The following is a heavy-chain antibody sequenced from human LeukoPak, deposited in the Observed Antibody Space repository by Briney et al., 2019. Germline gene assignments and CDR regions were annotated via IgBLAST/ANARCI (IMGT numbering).Heavy chain of an antibody. Sequence: SETLSLTCTVSGGSISSSSYYWGWIPQPPGKGLEWIGSIYYSGSTYYNPSLKSRVTISVDTSKNQFSLKLSSVTAADTAVYYCARHEYYYDSSGPFFFWGQGTLVTVSS. V-gene: IGHV4-39*01. J-gene: IGHJ4*02. D-gene: IGHD3-22*01. CDR3: ARHEYYYDSSGPFFF. CDR1: GGSISSSSYY. CDR2: IYYSGST.